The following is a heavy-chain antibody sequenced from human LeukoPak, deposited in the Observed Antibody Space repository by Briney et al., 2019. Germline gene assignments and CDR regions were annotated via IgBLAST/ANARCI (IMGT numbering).Heavy chain of an antibody. CDR3: ARISRSHDYDY. Sequence: GGSLRLSCTASGFNLSSYSMHWVRQAPGKGLEYVSAISSYGGSTYYANSVKDRFTISRDNSKNTVYLQMGSLRTEDMAVYYCARISRSHDYDYWGQGTLVTVSS. CDR1: GFNLSSYS. CDR2: ISSYGGST. D-gene: IGHD6-6*01. V-gene: IGHV3-64*01. J-gene: IGHJ4*02.